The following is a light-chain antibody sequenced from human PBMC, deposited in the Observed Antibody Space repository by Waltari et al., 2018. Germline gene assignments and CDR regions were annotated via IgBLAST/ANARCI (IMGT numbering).Light chain of an antibody. CDR2: GAS. V-gene: IGKV1-39*01. CDR1: QSINTY. Sequence: DIQMTQSPSSLSASVGDRVTITCRASQSINTYLNWYQRKPGEAPKLLIYGASTLESGVPSRFSGSGSGTDFTLTISSLQPEDFATYYCQQGHRIPLAFGPGAKVEMK. CDR3: QQGHRIPLA. J-gene: IGKJ3*01.